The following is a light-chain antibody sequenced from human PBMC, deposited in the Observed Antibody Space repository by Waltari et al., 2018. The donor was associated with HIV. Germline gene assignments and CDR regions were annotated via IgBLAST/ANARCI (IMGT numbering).Light chain of an antibody. CDR3: QQSYSSART. CDR1: QRISTN. Sequence: DIQMTQSLSSLSASVGDRVNITCRASQRISTNLNWYQQKPGKAPKFLIYAASSLQSGVPSRCSGSGSGTDFTLTITSLQPEDFATYYCQQSYSSARTFGQGTKVEIE. J-gene: IGKJ1*01. CDR2: AAS. V-gene: IGKV1-39*01.